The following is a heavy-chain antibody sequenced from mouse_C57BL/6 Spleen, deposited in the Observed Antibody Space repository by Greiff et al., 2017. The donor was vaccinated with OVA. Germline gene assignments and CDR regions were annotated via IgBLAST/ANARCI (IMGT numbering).Heavy chain of an antibody. CDR1: GYTFTDYY. Sequence: VQLVESGAELVRPGASVKLSCKASGYTFTDYYINWVKQRPGQGLEWIARIYPGSGNTYYNEKFKGKATLTAEKSSSTAYMQLSSLTSEDSAVYFCAREGYYYGSSHYFDYWGQGTTLTVSS. CDR3: AREGYYYGSSHYFDY. V-gene: IGHV1-76*01. J-gene: IGHJ2*01. CDR2: IYPGSGNT. D-gene: IGHD1-1*01.